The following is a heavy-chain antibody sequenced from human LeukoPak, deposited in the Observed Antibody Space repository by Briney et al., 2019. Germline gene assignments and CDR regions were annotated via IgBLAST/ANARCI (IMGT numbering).Heavy chain of an antibody. CDR3: ASDNYYFDY. J-gene: IGHJ4*02. CDR2: INTGSGKR. V-gene: IGHV1-3*04. Sequence: GASVKVSCKASGHTFTSYLILGATRAPGQGLEWRGCINTGSGKRKYLQMFQDRVTITRDTSASTAFMELSSLRSEDTALYYCASDNYYFDYWGQGTLVTVSS. CDR1: GHTFTSYL. D-gene: IGHD3-22*01.